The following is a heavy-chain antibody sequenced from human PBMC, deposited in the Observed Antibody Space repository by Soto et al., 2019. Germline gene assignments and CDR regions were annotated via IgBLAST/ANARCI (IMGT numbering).Heavy chain of an antibody. Sequence: GGSLRLSCTASGFTFGDYAMSWFRQAPGKGLEWVGFIRSKAYGGTTEYAASVKGRFTISRDDSKSIAYLQMNSLKTEDTAVYYCTRVYSGYAFFMWPFGYWGQGTLVTVSS. V-gene: IGHV3-49*03. CDR3: TRVYSGYAFFMWPFGY. CDR2: IRSKAYGGTT. D-gene: IGHD5-12*01. CDR1: GFTFGDYA. J-gene: IGHJ4*02.